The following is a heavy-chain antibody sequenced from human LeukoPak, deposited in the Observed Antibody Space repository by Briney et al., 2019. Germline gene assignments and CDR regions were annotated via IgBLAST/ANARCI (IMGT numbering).Heavy chain of an antibody. D-gene: IGHD1-26*01. CDR1: GYTFTSYD. V-gene: IGHV1-8*01. J-gene: IGHJ4*02. CDR2: MNPNTGDT. Sequence: ASVRVSCKASGYTFTSYDINWVRQATGQGLEWMGWMNPNTGDTGYAQKFQGRVTMTRNSSIDTAYMELSGLRSEDTAVYYCTRGSLSGSSRDYWGQGTLLTVSS. CDR3: TRGSLSGSSRDY.